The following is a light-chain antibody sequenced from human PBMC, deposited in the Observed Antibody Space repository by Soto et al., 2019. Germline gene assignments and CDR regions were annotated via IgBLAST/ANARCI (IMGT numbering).Light chain of an antibody. CDR3: TSYRGISPLYV. V-gene: IGLV2-14*03. CDR1: SSDVGGHNY. CDR2: DVS. J-gene: IGLJ1*01. Sequence: QSVLTQPASVSGSPGQSITISCTGTSSDVGGHNYVSWYQQHPGQAPKLLIYDVSNRPSGVSNRFSGSKSGTTASLTISGLPAEDEADYYCTSYRGISPLYVFGTGTKLTVL.